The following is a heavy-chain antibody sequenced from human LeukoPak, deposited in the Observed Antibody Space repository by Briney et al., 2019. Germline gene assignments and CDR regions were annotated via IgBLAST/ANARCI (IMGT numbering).Heavy chain of an antibody. CDR3: ARDRSPFYYYGSGSHYGMDV. D-gene: IGHD3-10*01. CDR2: IYYSGST. CDR1: GGSISSSSYY. J-gene: IGHJ6*02. Sequence: SETLSLTCTVSGGSISSSSYYWGWIRQPPGKGLEWIGSIYYSGSTYYNPSLKSRVTISVDTSKNQFSLKLSSVTAADTAVYYCARDRSPFYYYGSGSHYGMDVWGQGTTVTVSS. V-gene: IGHV4-39*02.